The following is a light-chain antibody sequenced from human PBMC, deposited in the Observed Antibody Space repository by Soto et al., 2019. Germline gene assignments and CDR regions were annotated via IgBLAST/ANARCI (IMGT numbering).Light chain of an antibody. CDR2: RTN. Sequence: QSVLTQPPSASGTPGQRVIISCSGSSSNIGTNYVYWYQQLPGTAPKLLIYRTNQRPSGVPERFSASKSGTSASLAISGLRSEDEADYYCAAWDDSLSGLVFGTGTKVTVL. V-gene: IGLV1-47*01. CDR1: SSNIGTNY. CDR3: AAWDDSLSGLV. J-gene: IGLJ1*01.